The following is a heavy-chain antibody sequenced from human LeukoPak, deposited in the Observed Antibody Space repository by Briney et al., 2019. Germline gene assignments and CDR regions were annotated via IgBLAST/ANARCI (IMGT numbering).Heavy chain of an antibody. CDR3: ARHGDYGFYFDY. J-gene: IGHJ4*02. D-gene: IGHD4-17*01. Sequence: SQTLSLTCTVSGGSISSGDYYWSWIRQPPGKGLEWIGYIYYSGSTYYNPSLKSRVTISVDTSKNQFSLKLSSVTAADTAVYYCARHGDYGFYFDYWGQGTLVTVSS. V-gene: IGHV4-30-4*01. CDR2: IYYSGST. CDR1: GGSISSGDYY.